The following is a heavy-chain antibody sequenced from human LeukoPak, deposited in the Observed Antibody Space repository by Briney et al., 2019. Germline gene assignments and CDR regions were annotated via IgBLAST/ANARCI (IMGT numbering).Heavy chain of an antibody. J-gene: IGHJ4*02. CDR2: IYYRGST. CDR3: VKAAAGHFDY. V-gene: IGHV4-59*11. D-gene: IGHD6-13*01. CDR1: GGSISSHY. Sequence: SETLSLTCTVSGGSISSHYWSWIRQPPGKGLEWIGYIYYRGSTNYNPSLKSRVTISVDTSKNQFSLKLSSVTAADTAVYYCVKAAAGHFDYWGQGTLVTVSS.